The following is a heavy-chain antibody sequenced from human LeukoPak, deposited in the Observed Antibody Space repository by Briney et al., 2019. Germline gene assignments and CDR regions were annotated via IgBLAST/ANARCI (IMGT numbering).Heavy chain of an antibody. CDR2: IYYSGST. CDR1: GGSISSSSYY. V-gene: IGHV4-39*01. Sequence: SETLSLTCTVSGGSISSSSYYWGWIRQPQGKGLEWIGSIYYSGSTYYNPSLKSRVTISVDTSKNQFSLKLSSVTAADTAVYYYARIYCSSTSCNGEGFDPWGQGTLVTVSS. CDR3: ARIYCSSTSCNGEGFDP. D-gene: IGHD2-2*01. J-gene: IGHJ5*02.